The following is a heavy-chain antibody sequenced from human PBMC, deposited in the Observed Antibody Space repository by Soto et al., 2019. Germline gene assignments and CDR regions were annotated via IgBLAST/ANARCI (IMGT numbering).Heavy chain of an antibody. CDR3: ARDYGYCSSTSCYGQGYFQH. V-gene: IGHV1-69*08. J-gene: IGHJ1*01. Sequence: QVQLVQSGAEVKKPGSSVKVSCKASGGTFSSYTISWVRQAPGQGLEWMGRIIPILGIANYAQKFQGRVTITADKYTSTAYMELSSLRSEDTAVYYCARDYGYCSSTSCYGQGYFQHWGQGTLVTVSS. CDR1: GGTFSSYT. D-gene: IGHD2-2*01. CDR2: IIPILGIA.